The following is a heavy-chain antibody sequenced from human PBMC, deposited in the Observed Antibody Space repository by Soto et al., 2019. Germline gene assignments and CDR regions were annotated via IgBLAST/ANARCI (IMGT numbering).Heavy chain of an antibody. CDR3: AKDLMYSSGTTPSY. CDR1: GFTFSSYA. Sequence: SLRLSWAASGFTFSSYAMSWVRQAPGKGLEWVSAISGSGGSTYYADSVKGRFTISRDNSKNTLYLQMNSLRAEDTAVYYCAKDLMYSSGTTPSYWGQGTLVTVS. CDR2: ISGSGGST. D-gene: IGHD6-19*01. V-gene: IGHV3-23*01. J-gene: IGHJ4*02.